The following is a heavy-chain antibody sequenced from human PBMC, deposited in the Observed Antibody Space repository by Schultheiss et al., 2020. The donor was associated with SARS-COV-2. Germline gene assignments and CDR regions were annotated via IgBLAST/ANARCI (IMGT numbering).Heavy chain of an antibody. CDR1: GGSFSGYY. D-gene: IGHD2-15*01. CDR3: ASTSDIVVAVATA. V-gene: IGHV4-34*01. J-gene: IGHJ1*01. Sequence: SETLSLTCAVYGGSFSGYYWSWIRQPPGKGLEWIGEINHSGSTNYNPSLKSRVTISADTSKNQFSLKLNSVAATDTAVYYCASTSDIVVAVATAWGQGTLVTVSS. CDR2: INHSGST.